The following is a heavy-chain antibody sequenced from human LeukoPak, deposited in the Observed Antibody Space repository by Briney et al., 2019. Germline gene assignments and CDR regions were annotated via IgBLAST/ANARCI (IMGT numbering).Heavy chain of an antibody. D-gene: IGHD3-3*01. CDR1: GFTFSSYS. J-gene: IGHJ6*03. V-gene: IGHV3-48*04. CDR3: ARDSITGYDFWSGYYVYYYYYMDV. CDR2: ISSSSSTI. Sequence: RGSLRLSCAASGFTFSSYSMNWVRQAPGKGLEWVSYISSSSSTIYYADSVKGRFTISRDNAKNSLYLQMNSLRAEDTAVYYCARDSITGYDFWSGYYVYYYYYMDVWGKGTTVTVSS.